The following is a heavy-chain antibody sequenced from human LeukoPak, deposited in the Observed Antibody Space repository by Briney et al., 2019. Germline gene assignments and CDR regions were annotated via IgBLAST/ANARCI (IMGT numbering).Heavy chain of an antibody. CDR2: IYYSGST. CDR3: ARHYYDSSGYYP. V-gene: IGHV4-59*08. CDR1: GGSISSYY. Sequence: PSETLSLTCTVSGGSISSYYWSWIRQPPGKGLEWIGYIYYSGSTNYNPSLKSRVTISVDTSKNQFSLKLSSVTAADTAVYYSARHYYDSSGYYPWGQGTLVTVSS. D-gene: IGHD3-22*01. J-gene: IGHJ5*02.